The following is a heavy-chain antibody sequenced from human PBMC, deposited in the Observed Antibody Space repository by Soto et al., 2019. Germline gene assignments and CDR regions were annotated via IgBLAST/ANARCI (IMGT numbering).Heavy chain of an antibody. CDR3: ARKSGRDCHSGGGCFSLDV. V-gene: IGHV1-69*01. J-gene: IGHJ4*02. D-gene: IGHD2-15*01. Sequence: QVQLVQSGAEVKKPGSSLKVSCKVFGETLNSNPIGWVRQAPGQGLEWVGGIVPLSDRTNYAQELQGRVTVTADGSTSKVYMELSNLKSDETAVYYCARKSGRDCHSGGGCFSLDVWGQGSLITVSS. CDR1: GETLNSNP. CDR2: IVPLSDRT.